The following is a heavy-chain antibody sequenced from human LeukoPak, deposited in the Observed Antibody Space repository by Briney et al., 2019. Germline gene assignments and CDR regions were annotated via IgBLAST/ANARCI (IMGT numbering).Heavy chain of an antibody. D-gene: IGHD4-23*01. J-gene: IGHJ6*02. CDR2: ISYDATDK. CDR3: AKDGLWRRWLYGMDV. V-gene: IGHV3-30*18. CDR1: GFTFSSYG. Sequence: PGRSLRLSCAASGFTFSSYGMHWVRQAPGKDLEWVALISYDATDKYYADSVKGRFTISRDNSKNTLYLQMNSLRAEDTAVYYCAKDGLWRRWLYGMDVWGQGTTVTVSS.